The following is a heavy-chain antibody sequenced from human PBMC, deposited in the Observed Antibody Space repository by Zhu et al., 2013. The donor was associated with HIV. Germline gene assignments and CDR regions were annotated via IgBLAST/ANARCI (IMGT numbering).Heavy chain of an antibody. D-gene: IGHD5-12*01. CDR3: ARIYSGYAAR. CDR1: GYTFTSYD. J-gene: IGHJ4*02. V-gene: IGHV1-2*02. CDR2: INPNSGGT. Sequence: QVQLVQSGAEVKKPGASVKVPCKASGYTFTSYDINWVRQAPGQGLEWMGWINPNSGGTNYAQKFQGRVTMTRDTSISTAYMELSRLRSDDTAVYYCARIYSGYAARWGQGTLVTVSS.